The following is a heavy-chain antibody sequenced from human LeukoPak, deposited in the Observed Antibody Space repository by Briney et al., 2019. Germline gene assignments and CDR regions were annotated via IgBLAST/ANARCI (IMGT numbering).Heavy chain of an antibody. CDR1: GFTFSSYW. V-gene: IGHV3-74*01. Sequence: GGSLRLSCAASGFTFSSYWMHWVRHAPGRGLVWVPRINTDGSSTSYADSVKGRFTISRDNSRNTLYLQMNSLRPEDTAVYYCATPRGIWGVSLDHWGQGTLVTVSS. D-gene: IGHD3-10*01. J-gene: IGHJ4*02. CDR2: INTDGSST. CDR3: ATPRGIWGVSLDH.